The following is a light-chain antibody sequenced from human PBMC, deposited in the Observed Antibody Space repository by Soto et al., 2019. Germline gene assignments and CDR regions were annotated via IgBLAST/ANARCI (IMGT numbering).Light chain of an antibody. CDR2: AAS. CDR3: QQYYSYPRT. CDR1: QGISSY. J-gene: IGKJ1*01. Sequence: AIRMTQSPSSFSASTGDRVTITCRVSQGISSYLAWYQQKPGKAPKLLIYAASTLQSGVPSRFSGSGSGTDFNLTISCLQSEDFATYYCQQYYSYPRTFGQGTKVEIK. V-gene: IGKV1-8*01.